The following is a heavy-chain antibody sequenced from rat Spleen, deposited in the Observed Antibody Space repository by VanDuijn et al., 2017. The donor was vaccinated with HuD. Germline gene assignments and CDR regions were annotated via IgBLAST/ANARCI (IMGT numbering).Heavy chain of an antibody. CDR3: ARHRDYTYVMDA. D-gene: IGHD1-2*01. CDR1: GFTFSDYN. V-gene: IGHV5-7*01. CDR2: ISYDGSST. J-gene: IGHJ4*01. Sequence: EVQLVESGGGLVQPGRSLKLSCAASGFTFSDYNMAWVRQAPKKGLEWVATISYDGSSTYYRDSVKGRFTISRDNAKSTLYLQMDSLRSEDTATYYCARHRDYTYVMDAWGQGASVTVSS.